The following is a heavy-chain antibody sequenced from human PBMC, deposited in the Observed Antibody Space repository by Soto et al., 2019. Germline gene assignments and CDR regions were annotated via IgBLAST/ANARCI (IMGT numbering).Heavy chain of an antibody. CDR2: ISYDGSNK. J-gene: IGHJ5*02. CDR1: GFTFSSYG. D-gene: IGHD3-22*01. V-gene: IGHV3-30*18. CDR3: AKEYYYDSSGYGHWFDP. Sequence: QVQLVESGGGVVQPGRSLRLSCAASGFTFSSYGMHWVRQAPGKGLEWVAVISYDGSNKYYADSVKGRFTISRDNSKNTLYLQMNSLRAEDTAVYYCAKEYYYDSSGYGHWFDPWGPGTLVTVSS.